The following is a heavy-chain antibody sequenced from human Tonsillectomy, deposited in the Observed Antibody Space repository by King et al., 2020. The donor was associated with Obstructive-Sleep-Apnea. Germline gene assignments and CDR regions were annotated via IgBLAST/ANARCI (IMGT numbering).Heavy chain of an antibody. CDR3: ARGIGGYSYGYCDY. Sequence: QLVQSGGGLVKPGGSLRLSCAASGFTFSDYYMSWIRQAPGKGLEWVSYISSSSSYTNYADAVTGRFTTSRANAKNSLYLQMNSLRAEDTAVYYCARGIGGYSYGYCDYWGQGTLVTVSS. CDR1: GFTFSDYY. J-gene: IGHJ4*02. V-gene: IGHV3-11*06. D-gene: IGHD5-18*01. CDR2: ISSSSSYT.